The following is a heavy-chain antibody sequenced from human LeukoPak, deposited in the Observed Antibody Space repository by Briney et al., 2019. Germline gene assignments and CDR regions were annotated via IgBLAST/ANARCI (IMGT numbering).Heavy chain of an antibody. Sequence: PGGSLRLSCAASGFTFSSYAMSWVRQAPGKWLEWVSAISGGGDSTYYADSVKGRFTISRDNSKNTLYLQMNSLRAEDTAVYYWAKGGGYSYGFQYFDYWGQGTLVTVSS. CDR2: ISGGGDST. CDR3: AKGGGYSYGFQYFDY. D-gene: IGHD5-18*01. CDR1: GFTFSSYA. V-gene: IGHV3-23*01. J-gene: IGHJ4*02.